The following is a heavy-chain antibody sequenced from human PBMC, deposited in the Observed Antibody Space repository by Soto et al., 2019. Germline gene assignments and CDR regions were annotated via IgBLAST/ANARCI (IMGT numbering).Heavy chain of an antibody. CDR2: IIPIFGTA. Sequence: GASVKVSCKASGGTFSSYAISWVRQAPGQGLEWMGGIIPIFGTANYAQKFQGRVTITADKSTSTAYMELSSLRSEDTAVYYCARAEYCGGDCYHFDYWGQGTLVTVSS. J-gene: IGHJ4*02. CDR1: GGTFSSYA. CDR3: ARAEYCGGDCYHFDY. D-gene: IGHD2-21*02. V-gene: IGHV1-69*06.